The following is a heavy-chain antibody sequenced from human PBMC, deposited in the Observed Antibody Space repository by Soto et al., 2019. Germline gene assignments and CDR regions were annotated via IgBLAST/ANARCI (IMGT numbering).Heavy chain of an antibody. CDR1: GFTFSDHY. CDR3: ARGSMPPHYDILTGYYYFDY. J-gene: IGHJ4*02. Sequence: GGSLRLSCAASGFTFSDHYMDWVRQAPGKRLEWVGRTRNKANSYTTEYAASVKGRFTISRDDSKNSLYLQMNSLKTEDTAVYYCARGSMPPHYDILTGYYYFDYWGQGTLVTVSS. CDR2: TRNKANSYTT. V-gene: IGHV3-72*01. D-gene: IGHD3-9*01.